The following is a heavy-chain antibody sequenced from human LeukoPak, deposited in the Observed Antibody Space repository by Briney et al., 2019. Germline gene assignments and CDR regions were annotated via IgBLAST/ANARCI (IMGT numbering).Heavy chain of an antibody. D-gene: IGHD5-18*01. J-gene: IGHJ3*02. V-gene: IGHV4-59*08. CDR1: GGSISSYY. CDR2: IYYSGST. Sequence: SETLSLTCTVSGGSISSYYWSWIRQPPGKGLEWIGYIYYSGSTNYNPSLESRVTISVDTSKNQFSLKLSSVTAADTAVYYCARHIDTAGANAFDIWGQGTMATVSS. CDR3: ARHIDTAGANAFDI.